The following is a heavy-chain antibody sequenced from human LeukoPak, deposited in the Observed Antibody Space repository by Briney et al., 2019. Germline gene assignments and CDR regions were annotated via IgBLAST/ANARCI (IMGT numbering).Heavy chain of an antibody. D-gene: IGHD6-19*01. CDR3: ARGRVAAVRDYYYGMDV. CDR1: GFTFSSYG. J-gene: IGHJ6*02. Sequence: PGGSLRLSCAASGFTFSSYGMHWVRQAPGKGLEWVAFIRYDGSNKYYADSVKGRFTISRDNSKNTLYLQMNSLRAEDTAVYYCARGRVAAVRDYYYGMDVWGQGTTVTVSS. CDR2: IRYDGSNK. V-gene: IGHV3-30*02.